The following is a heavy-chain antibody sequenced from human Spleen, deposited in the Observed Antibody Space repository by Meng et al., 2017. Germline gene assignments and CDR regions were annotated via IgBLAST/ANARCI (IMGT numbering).Heavy chain of an antibody. CDR3: ARERSRNDVGYFDY. V-gene: IGHV4-4*02. J-gene: IGHJ4*02. CDR1: GGSIRSSNW. D-gene: IGHD1-1*01. Sequence: QVQCNGSRQGLAQLSGTLSLTCAVSGGSIRSSNWWRWVRQPPGKGLEWIGEIYHLGSTNYNPSLKSRVTISVDKSKTQFSLKLSSVTAADTAVYYCARERSRNDVGYFDYWGQGMLVTVSS. CDR2: IYHLGST.